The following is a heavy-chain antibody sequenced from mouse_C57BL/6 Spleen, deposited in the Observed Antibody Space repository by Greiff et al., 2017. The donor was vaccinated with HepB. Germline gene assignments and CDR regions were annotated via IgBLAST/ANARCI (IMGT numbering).Heavy chain of an antibody. CDR2: IDPSDSYT. J-gene: IGHJ2*01. V-gene: IGHV1-69*01. Sequence: QVQLQQSGAELVMPGASVKLSCKASGYTFTSYWMHWVKQRPGQGLEWIGEIDPSDSYTNYNQKFKGKSTLTVDKSSSTAYMQLSSLTSEDSAVYYCARPYGSSFYYFDYWGQGTTLTVSS. CDR1: GYTFTSYW. CDR3: ARPYGSSFYYFDY. D-gene: IGHD1-1*01.